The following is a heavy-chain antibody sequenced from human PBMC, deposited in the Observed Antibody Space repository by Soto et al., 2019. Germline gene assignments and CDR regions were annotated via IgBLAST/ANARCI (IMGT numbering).Heavy chain of an antibody. CDR2: ISYDGSNK. Sequence: GGSLRLSCAASGFTFSSYGMHWVRQAPGKGLEWVAVISYDGSNKYYADSVKGRFTISRDNSKNTLYLQMNSLRAEDTAVYYCAKAPYYYGSGIYYYYYGMDVWGQGTTVTVSS. CDR1: GFTFSSYG. CDR3: AKAPYYYGSGIYYYYYGMDV. J-gene: IGHJ6*02. D-gene: IGHD3-10*01. V-gene: IGHV3-30*18.